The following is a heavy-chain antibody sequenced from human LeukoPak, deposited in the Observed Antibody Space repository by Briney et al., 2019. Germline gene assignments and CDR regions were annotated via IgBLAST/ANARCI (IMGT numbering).Heavy chain of an antibody. CDR3: ARDHSGTQDY. CDR2: IWDDGSNE. D-gene: IGHD1-1*01. V-gene: IGHV3-33*01. CDR1: GCTFSNYG. Sequence: PGGSLRLSCAASGCTFSNYGMHWVRQAPGKGLEWVAVIWDDGSNEYYADSVKGRFTIFRDNRRNTLYLQMNSLRAEDTAVYSCARDHSGTQDYWGQGTLVTVSS. J-gene: IGHJ4*02.